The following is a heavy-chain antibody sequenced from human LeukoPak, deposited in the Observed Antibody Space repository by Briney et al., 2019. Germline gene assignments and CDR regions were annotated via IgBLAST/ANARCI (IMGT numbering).Heavy chain of an antibody. CDR2: IDWDDDK. CDR3: ARIQHGSGGYEDY. D-gene: IGHD5-12*01. Sequence: SGPARANPTQTLTLTCTISGFSLSTSGMCVSWIRQPPGKALEWLALIDWDDDKDYSTSLKTRLTISKHTSKNQVVLTMTNMDPMDTATYYCARIQHGSGGYEDYWGQGTLVTVSS. CDR1: GFSLSTSGMC. V-gene: IGHV2-70*01. J-gene: IGHJ4*02.